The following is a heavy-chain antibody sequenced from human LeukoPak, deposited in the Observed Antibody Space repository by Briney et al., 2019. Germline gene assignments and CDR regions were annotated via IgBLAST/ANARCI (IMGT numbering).Heavy chain of an antibody. D-gene: IGHD3-16*01. J-gene: IGHJ4*02. CDR1: GFTFSSYA. V-gene: IGHV3-30*04. CDR3: ASGEGAY. Sequence: GGSLRLSCAASGFTFSSYAMSWVRQAPGKGLEWVAVISYDGSNKYYADSVKGRFTISRDNSKNTLYLQMNSLRAEDTAVYYCASGEGAYWGQGTLVTVSS. CDR2: ISYDGSNK.